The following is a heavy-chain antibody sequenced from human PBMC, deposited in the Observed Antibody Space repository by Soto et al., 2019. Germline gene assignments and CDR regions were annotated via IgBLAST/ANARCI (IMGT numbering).Heavy chain of an antibody. CDR1: GYTFTSYG. D-gene: IGHD3-3*01. CDR3: AREGRFLEWLLPDYYYYGMDV. V-gene: IGHV1-18*01. CDR2: ISAYNGNT. Sequence: ASVKVSCKASGYTFTSYGISWVRQAPGQGLEWMGWISAYNGNTNYAQKLQGRVTMTTDTSTSTAYMELRSLRSDDTAVYYCAREGRFLEWLLPDYYYYGMDVWGQGTTVTVSS. J-gene: IGHJ6*02.